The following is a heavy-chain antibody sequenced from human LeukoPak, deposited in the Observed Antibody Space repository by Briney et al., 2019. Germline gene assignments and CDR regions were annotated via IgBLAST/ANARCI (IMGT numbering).Heavy chain of an antibody. CDR3: ARVVVVTAMRYIDY. V-gene: IGHV3-48*03. CDR2: ITSSGSTR. Sequence: GGSLRLSCAASGFTFSSYEMNWVRQAPGKGLEWVSYITSSGSTRYYADSVKGRFTASRDNARNSLYLQMNSLRAEDTAVYYCARVVVVTAMRYIDYWGQGTLVTVSS. CDR1: GFTFSSYE. J-gene: IGHJ4*02. D-gene: IGHD2-21*02.